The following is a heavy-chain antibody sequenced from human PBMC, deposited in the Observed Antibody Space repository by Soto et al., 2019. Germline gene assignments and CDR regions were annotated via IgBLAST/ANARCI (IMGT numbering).Heavy chain of an antibody. CDR3: AKEGGLSGSYYISSSYYFDY. J-gene: IGHJ4*02. D-gene: IGHD1-26*01. CDR2: ITYDGSNT. CDR1: GFTFSSYG. Sequence: QVQLVESGGGVVQPGRSLRLSCVASGFTFSSYGMHWVRQAPDKGLEWVAIITYDGSNTYYADSVKGRFTISRDNSKNTLYLQMNSLRAEDTSVYYCAKEGGLSGSYYISSSYYFDYWGQGTLVTVSP. V-gene: IGHV3-30*18.